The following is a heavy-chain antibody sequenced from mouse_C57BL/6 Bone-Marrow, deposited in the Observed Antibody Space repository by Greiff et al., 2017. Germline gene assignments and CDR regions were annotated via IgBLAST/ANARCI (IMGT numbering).Heavy chain of an antibody. CDR3: ARWDYDDGYYAMDY. J-gene: IGHJ4*01. V-gene: IGHV5-17*01. CDR2: ISSGSSTI. Sequence: EVMLVESGGGLVKPGGSLKLSCAASGFTFSDYGMHWVRQAPEKGLEWVAYISSGSSTIYYADTVKGRFTISRDNAKNTLFLQMTSLRSEDTAMYYCARWDYDDGYYAMDYWGQGTSVTVSS. D-gene: IGHD2-4*01. CDR1: GFTFSDYG.